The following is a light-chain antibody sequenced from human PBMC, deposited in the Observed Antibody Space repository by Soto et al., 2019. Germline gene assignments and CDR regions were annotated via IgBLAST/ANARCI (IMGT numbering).Light chain of an antibody. V-gene: IGKV3-15*01. J-gene: IGKJ4*01. Sequence: EIVITQSPATLSVSPGERATLSCRASQSVSSSLAWYQQKPGQAPGLLIYGASTRATGIPARFSGSGSGTEFTLTISSLQSEDFAVYYCQQYNNWPPLTFGGGTKVDIK. CDR2: GAS. CDR3: QQYNNWPPLT. CDR1: QSVSSS.